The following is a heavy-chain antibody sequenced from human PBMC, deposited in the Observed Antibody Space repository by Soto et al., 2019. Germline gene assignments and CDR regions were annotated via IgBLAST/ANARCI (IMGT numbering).Heavy chain of an antibody. J-gene: IGHJ6*03. V-gene: IGHV4-39*01. Sequence: SETLSLTCTVSGGSISSGDYYWSWIRQPPGKGLGWIGYIYYSGSTYYNPSLKSRVTISVDTSKNQFSLKLSSVTAADTAVYYCARQCLAWWSGYYPPNYYYYYMDVWGKGTTVTVSS. D-gene: IGHD3-3*01. CDR3: ARQCLAWWSGYYPPNYYYYYMDV. CDR2: IYYSGST. CDR1: GGSISSGDYY.